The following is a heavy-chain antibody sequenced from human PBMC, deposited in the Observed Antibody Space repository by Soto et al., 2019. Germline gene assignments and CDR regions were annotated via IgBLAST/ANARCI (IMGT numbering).Heavy chain of an antibody. CDR1: GFTFSSYA. CDR3: AKDLGWYYYGSGNDGTNWFDP. D-gene: IGHD3-10*01. CDR2: ISGSGGST. V-gene: IGHV3-23*01. J-gene: IGHJ5*02. Sequence: GGSLRLSCAASGFTFSSYAMSWVRQAPGKGLEWVSAISGSGGSTYYADSVKGRFTISRDNSKNTLYLQMNSLRAEDTAVYYCAKDLGWYYYGSGNDGTNWFDPWGQGTLVTVSS.